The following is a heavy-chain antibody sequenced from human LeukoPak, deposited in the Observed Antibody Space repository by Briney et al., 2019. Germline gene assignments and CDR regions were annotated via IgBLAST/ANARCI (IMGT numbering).Heavy chain of an antibody. J-gene: IGHJ5*02. CDR3: ARVSRDSSGSYYGCFDP. Sequence: SETLPLTCTVSGGSISSYYWSWIRQPPGKGLEWIGYIYYSGSTNYNPSLKSRVTISVDTSKNQFSLKLSSVTAADTAVYYCARVSRDSSGSYYGCFDPWGQGTLVTVSS. CDR1: GGSISSYY. D-gene: IGHD3-22*01. V-gene: IGHV4-59*01. CDR2: IYYSGST.